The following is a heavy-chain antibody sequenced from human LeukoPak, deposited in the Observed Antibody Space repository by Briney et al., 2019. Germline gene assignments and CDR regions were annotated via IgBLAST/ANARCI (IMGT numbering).Heavy chain of an antibody. V-gene: IGHV3-21*05. CDR2: ISSSSYT. D-gene: IGHD6-13*01. CDR3: ARAPYSSSWYYFDY. Sequence: PGGSLRLSCAASGFTFSSYGMHWVRQAPGKGLEWVSYISSSSYTNYADSVKGRFTISRDNAKNSLYLQMNSLRAEDTAVYYCARAPYSSSWYYFDYWGQGTLVTVSS. CDR1: GFTFSSYG. J-gene: IGHJ4*02.